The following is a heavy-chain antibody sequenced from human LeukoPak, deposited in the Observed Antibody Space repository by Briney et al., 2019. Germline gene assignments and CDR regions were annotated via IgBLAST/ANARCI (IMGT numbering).Heavy chain of an antibody. Sequence: PGGSLRLSCAASGFTFSGYGMNWVRQAPGKGLEWVSSISSSSDYIYYADSVKGRFTISRGNAKNSMYLQMNSLRAEDTAVYYCARYRGTSSWFDGMDVWGQGTTVTVSS. CDR2: ISSSSDYI. J-gene: IGHJ6*02. D-gene: IGHD6-13*01. CDR3: ARYRGTSSWFDGMDV. V-gene: IGHV3-21*01. CDR1: GFTFSGYG.